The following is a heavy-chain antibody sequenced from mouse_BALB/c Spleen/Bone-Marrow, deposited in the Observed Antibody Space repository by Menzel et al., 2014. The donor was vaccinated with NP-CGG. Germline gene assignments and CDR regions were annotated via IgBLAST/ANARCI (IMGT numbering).Heavy chain of an antibody. CDR3: ARSGIGYYYGSNSYAMDY. Sequence: DVKLQESGGGLVQPGGSRKLSCAASGFTFSSFGMHWVRQAPEKGLEWVAYISSGSSTIYYADTVKGRFTISRDNPKNPLFLQMTSLRSEDTAMYYCARSGIGYYYGSNSYAMDYWGQGTSVTVSS. D-gene: IGHD1-1*01. V-gene: IGHV5-17*02. CDR2: ISSGSSTI. J-gene: IGHJ4*01. CDR1: GFTFSSFG.